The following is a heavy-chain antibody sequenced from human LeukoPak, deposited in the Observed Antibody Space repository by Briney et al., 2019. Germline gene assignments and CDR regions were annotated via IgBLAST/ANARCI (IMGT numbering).Heavy chain of an antibody. CDR1: GGPISSSNW. V-gene: IGHV4-4*02. D-gene: IGHD3-16*01. CDR3: ATYIWARHFEY. CDR2: IYHSGST. J-gene: IGHJ4*02. Sequence: SETLSLTCAVSGGPISSSNWWSWVRQPPGKGLEWIGEIYHSGSTNYNPSLKSRVTISVDKSKNQFSLKLSSVTAADTAVCYCATYIWARHFEYWGQGTLVTVSS.